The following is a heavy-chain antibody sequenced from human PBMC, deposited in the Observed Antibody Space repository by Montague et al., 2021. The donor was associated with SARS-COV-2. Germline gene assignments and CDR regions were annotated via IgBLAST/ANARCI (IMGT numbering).Heavy chain of an antibody. V-gene: IGHV2-5*02. CDR2: IYWDDDK. CDR3: ARYGDYGSWFDP. Sequence: PALVKPTQTLTLTRTFSGFSLNTSGEGVGWVRQPPGKALEWLALIYWDDDKRYSPSLKSRSIISKDTTKNEVVLTVANMDPVDTATYYCARYGDYGSWFDPWGQGTLVTVSS. J-gene: IGHJ5*02. D-gene: IGHD4-17*01. CDR1: GFSLNTSGEG.